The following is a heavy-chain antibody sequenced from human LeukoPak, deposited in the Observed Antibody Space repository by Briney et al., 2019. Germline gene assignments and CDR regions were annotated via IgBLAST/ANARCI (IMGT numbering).Heavy chain of an antibody. D-gene: IGHD2-15*01. CDR1: GFTSSSYS. J-gene: IGHJ4*02. CDR2: ISSSSSYI. Sequence: GGSLRLSCAASGFTSSSYSMNWVRQAPGKGLEWVSSISSSSSYIYYADSVKGRFTISRDNAKNSLYLQMNSLRAEDTAVYYCARDRCSGGSCYTTDYWGQGTLVTVSS. V-gene: IGHV3-21*01. CDR3: ARDRCSGGSCYTTDY.